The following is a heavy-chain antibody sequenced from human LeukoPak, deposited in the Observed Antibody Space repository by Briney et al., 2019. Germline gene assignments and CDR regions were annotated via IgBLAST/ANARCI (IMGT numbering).Heavy chain of an antibody. CDR2: INPNSGGT. J-gene: IGHJ5*02. CDR1: GYTFTGYY. V-gene: IGHV1-2*06. D-gene: IGHD3-3*01. Sequence: ASVKVSCKASGYTFTGYYMHWVRQAPGQGLEWMGRINPNSGGTNYAQKFQGRVTMTRDTSISAAYMELSRLRSDDTAVYYCARDTTEPSAIFGVVRWFDPWGQGTLVTVSS. CDR3: ARDTTEPSAIFGVVRWFDP.